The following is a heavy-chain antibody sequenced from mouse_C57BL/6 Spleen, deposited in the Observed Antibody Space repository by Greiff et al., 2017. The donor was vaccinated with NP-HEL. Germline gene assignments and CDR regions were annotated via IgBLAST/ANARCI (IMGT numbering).Heavy chain of an antibody. CDR1: GYAFSSSW. D-gene: IGHD1-1*01. J-gene: IGHJ2*01. Sequence: QVQLQQSGPELVKPGASVKISCKASGYAFSSSWMNWVKQRPGKGLEWIGRTYPGDGDTNYNGKFKGKATLTADKSSSTAYMQLSSLTSEDSAVYFCARAIYYYGSSYYYFDYWGQGTTLTVSS. CDR3: ARAIYYYGSSYYYFDY. V-gene: IGHV1-82*01. CDR2: TYPGDGDT.